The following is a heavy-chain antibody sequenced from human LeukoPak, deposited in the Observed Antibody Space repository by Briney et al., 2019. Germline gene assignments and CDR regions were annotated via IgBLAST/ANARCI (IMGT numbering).Heavy chain of an antibody. CDR1: GGTFISYA. J-gene: IGHJ4*02. V-gene: IGHV1-69*13. CDR2: IIPIFGTA. CDR3: ARSALHVVVTANPFDY. Sequence: SVKVSCKASGGTFISYAISWVRQAPGQGLEWMGGIIPIFGTANYAQKFQGRVTITADESTSTAYMELSSLRSEDTAVYYCARSALHVVVTANPFDYWGQGTLVTVSS. D-gene: IGHD2-21*02.